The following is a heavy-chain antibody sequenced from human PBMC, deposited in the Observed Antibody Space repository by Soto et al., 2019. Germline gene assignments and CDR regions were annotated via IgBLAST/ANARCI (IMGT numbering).Heavy chain of an antibody. V-gene: IGHV3-9*01. CDR3: AKVGRLSLVTADDY. J-gene: IGHJ4*01. D-gene: IGHD3-9*01. CDR2: ISWNSGSI. CDR1: GFIFDDYV. Sequence: EVQLVESGGDLVQPGRSLRLSCAASGFIFDDYVMHWVRQAPGKGLEWVSSISWNSGSIGYADSVKGRFTISRDNAKKYLYLRMNSLRAEDTALYYCAKVGRLSLVTADDYWGQGTLVTVSS.